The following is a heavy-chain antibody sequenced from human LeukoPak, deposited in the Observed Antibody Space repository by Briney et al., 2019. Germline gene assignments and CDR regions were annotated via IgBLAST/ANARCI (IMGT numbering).Heavy chain of an antibody. V-gene: IGHV3-23*01. J-gene: IGHJ6*02. CDR2: ISGSGSSA. Sequence: GGSLRLSCAVSGFTFSRFAMNWVRQAPGQGLEWISIISGSGSSAYYADSVKGRFIISRDNFKNTVNLEMSSLRAEDTAVYYCARVYRRGWTNYYYYGMDVWGQGTTVTVSS. CDR3: ARVYRRGWTNYYYYGMDV. CDR1: GFTFSRFA. D-gene: IGHD6-19*01.